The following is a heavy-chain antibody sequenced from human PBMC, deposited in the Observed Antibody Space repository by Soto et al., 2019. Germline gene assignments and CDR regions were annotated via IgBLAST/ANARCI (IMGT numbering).Heavy chain of an antibody. CDR3: ARDRDIVATIRWAFDY. V-gene: IGHV1-69*01. Sequence: QVQLVQSGAEVKKPGSSVKVSCKASGGTFSSYAISWVRRAPGQGLEWMGGIIPIFGTANYAQKFKGRVTITADESTSTAYRELSSLRSENTAVYYCARDRDIVATIRWAFDYWGQGTLVTVSS. J-gene: IGHJ4*02. D-gene: IGHD5-12*01. CDR1: GGTFSSYA. CDR2: IIPIFGTA.